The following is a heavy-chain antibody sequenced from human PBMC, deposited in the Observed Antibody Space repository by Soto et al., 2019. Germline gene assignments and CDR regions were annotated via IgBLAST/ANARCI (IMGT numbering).Heavy chain of an antibody. CDR1: GFSFDSYA. CDR2: VTDSDSGGST. J-gene: IGHJ6*04. CDR3: GKDISVRLTTYGMDV. D-gene: IGHD6-25*01. Sequence: PGGSLRLSCVASGFSFDSYAVTWVRQAPGKGLEWVAVVTDSDSGGSTYYADSVKGRFSISRDNSMSTVFLQMNGLRVEDTALYYCGKDISVRLTTYGMDVWGEGTEVSVSS. V-gene: IGHV3-23*01.